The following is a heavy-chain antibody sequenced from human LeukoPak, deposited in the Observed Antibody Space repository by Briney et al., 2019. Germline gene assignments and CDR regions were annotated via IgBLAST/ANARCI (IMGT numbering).Heavy chain of an antibody. J-gene: IGHJ6*03. Sequence: SETLSLTCTVSGGSISGYYWSWIRQPPGKGLEWIGYIYYSGSTNYNPSLKSRVTISVDTSKNQFSLKLSSVTAADTAVYYCARVDYSGYYSYMDVWGKGTTVTVSS. CDR1: GGSISGYY. CDR3: ARVDYSGYYSYMDV. CDR2: IYYSGST. V-gene: IGHV4-59*01. D-gene: IGHD4-11*01.